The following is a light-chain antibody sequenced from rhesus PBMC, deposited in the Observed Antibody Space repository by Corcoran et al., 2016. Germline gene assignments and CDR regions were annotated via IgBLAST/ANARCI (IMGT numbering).Light chain of an antibody. J-gene: IGKJ4*01. V-gene: IGKV1-22*01. CDR3: QQCIRGPLT. Sequence: DIQMTQSPSSLSASVGDTVTFSWRASLRVMNWLAWSQQQPGKAPKLLFHMASQVQSGVPSRLCGGGSGTEFTLTISRLESEDFGAYFCQQCIRGPLTISGGTKV. CDR1: LRVMNW. CDR2: MAS.